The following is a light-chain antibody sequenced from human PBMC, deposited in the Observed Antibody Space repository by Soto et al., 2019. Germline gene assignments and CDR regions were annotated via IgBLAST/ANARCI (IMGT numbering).Light chain of an antibody. V-gene: IGKV3-20*01. CDR3: QQYDSSFT. CDR2: GAS. J-gene: IGKJ4*01. CDR1: QHVTTTY. Sequence: IELTQSPATLSLSPGERATLSCTASQHVTTTYIAWYQQTFGQAPRLLIYGASTRATGTPDRFTGGGVGTDFTLTISRVEPEDFAVYYCQQYDSSFTFGGGTKVEMK.